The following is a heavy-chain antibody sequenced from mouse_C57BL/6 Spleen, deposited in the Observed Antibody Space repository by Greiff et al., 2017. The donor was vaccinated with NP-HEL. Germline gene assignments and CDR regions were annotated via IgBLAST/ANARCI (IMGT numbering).Heavy chain of an antibody. CDR1: GFTFSSYG. J-gene: IGHJ4*01. CDR3: ARPGLPRSMDY. V-gene: IGHV5-6*01. Sequence: EVKLMESGGDLVKPGGSLKLSCAASGFTFSSYGMSWVRQTPDKRLEWVATISSGGSYTYYPDSVKGRFTISRDNAKNTLYLQMSSLKSEDTAMYYWARPGLPRSMDYWGQGTSVTVSS. CDR2: ISSGGSYT. D-gene: IGHD2-1*01.